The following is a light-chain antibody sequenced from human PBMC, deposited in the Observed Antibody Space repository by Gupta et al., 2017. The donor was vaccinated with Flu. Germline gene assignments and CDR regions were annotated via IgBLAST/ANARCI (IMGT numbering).Light chain of an antibody. CDR1: QNSSTW. Sequence: GDRVTMTCRTSQNSSTWLAWYQKKPEKAPKLLISEASKLETGVPSRFSGSGSGTQFTLTISSLQPDDFASYYCQQSFTYSWTFGQGTKVEIK. CDR2: EAS. CDR3: QQSFTYSWT. J-gene: IGKJ1*01. V-gene: IGKV1-5*03.